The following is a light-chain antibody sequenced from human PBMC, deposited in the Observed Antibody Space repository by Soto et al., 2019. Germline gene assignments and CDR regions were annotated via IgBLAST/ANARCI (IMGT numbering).Light chain of an antibody. CDR3: MQGTHWPPYT. V-gene: IGKV2-30*01. CDR1: QSLAYIDGNTY. Sequence: DVVMTQSPLSLPVTLGQPASISCRSSQSLAYIDGNTYLNWFQQRPGQSPRRLIYRVSNRDSGVPDRVSGSGSGSEFSLEISRVEAEDVGVYYCMQGTHWPPYTFGQGTKLEIK. CDR2: RVS. J-gene: IGKJ2*01.